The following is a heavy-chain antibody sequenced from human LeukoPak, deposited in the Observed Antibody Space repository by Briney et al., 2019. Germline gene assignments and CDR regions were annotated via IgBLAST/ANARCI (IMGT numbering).Heavy chain of an antibody. Sequence: GESLKISCKGFGYTFTTYWIGWVRQMPGKGLEWMGIIYPGDSDTRYSPSFQGQVTISADKSISTAYLQWSSLKASDTAMYYCARRVTTNIWFDPWGQGTLVTVSS. V-gene: IGHV5-51*01. J-gene: IGHJ5*02. D-gene: IGHD5-12*01. CDR2: IYPGDSDT. CDR3: ARRVTTNIWFDP. CDR1: GYTFTTYW.